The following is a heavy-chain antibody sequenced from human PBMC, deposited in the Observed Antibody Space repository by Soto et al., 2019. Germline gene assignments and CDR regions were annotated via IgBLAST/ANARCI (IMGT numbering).Heavy chain of an antibody. Sequence: GGSLRLSCAASGFTFSSYGMHWVRQAPGKGLEWVAVIWDDGSSKYYADSVKGRFTISRDNSKNTLYLQMNSLRAEDTAVYYCAKGTVAGPLDPWGQGTLVTVSS. J-gene: IGHJ5*02. CDR3: AKGTVAGPLDP. D-gene: IGHD6-19*01. CDR1: GFTFSSYG. CDR2: IWDDGSSK. V-gene: IGHV3-33*06.